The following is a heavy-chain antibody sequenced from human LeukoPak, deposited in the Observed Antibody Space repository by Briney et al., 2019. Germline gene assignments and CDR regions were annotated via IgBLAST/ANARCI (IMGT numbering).Heavy chain of an antibody. Sequence: GGSLRLSCAPSGFTFSSYWMHWIRQAPGKGLEWVSRINTDGSTITYADSVKGRFTISRDNARNTLYLQMNSLRDEDTAVYCCARAGSYRFDYWGQGTLVTVSS. CDR3: ARAGSYRFDY. D-gene: IGHD3-16*02. V-gene: IGHV3-74*03. CDR1: GFTFSSYW. CDR2: INTDGSTI. J-gene: IGHJ4*02.